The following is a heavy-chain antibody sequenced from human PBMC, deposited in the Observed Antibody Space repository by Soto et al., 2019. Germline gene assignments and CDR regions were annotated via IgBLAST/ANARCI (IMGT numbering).Heavy chain of an antibody. D-gene: IGHD3-10*01. Sequence: PGGSLRLSCAASGFTFGNYAFSWVRQAPGKGLEWVSVISGGGDATYYPDSVKGRFTTSRDNSKNTVYLQMNSLRAEDTAVYYCARKVRGSYFDYWGQGTLVTVSS. J-gene: IGHJ4*02. CDR1: GFTFGNYA. V-gene: IGHV3-23*01. CDR3: ARKVRGSYFDY. CDR2: ISGGGDAT.